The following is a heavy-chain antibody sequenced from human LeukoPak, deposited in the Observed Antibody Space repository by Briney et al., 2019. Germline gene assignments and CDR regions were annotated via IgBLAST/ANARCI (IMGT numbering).Heavy chain of an antibody. CDR2: ISGSGGST. J-gene: IGHJ1*01. CDR1: GFTFSNYA. Sequence: GGSLRLSCEAAGFTFSNYAMTWVRQAPGKGLEWVSGISGSGGSTYYGDSVKGRFTISRDNSKNTLYLQMNSLRAEDTAVYYCAKDSSVTGIAEYFINWGQGTLVTVSS. V-gene: IGHV3-23*01. CDR3: AKDSSVTGIAEYFIN. D-gene: IGHD2-8*02.